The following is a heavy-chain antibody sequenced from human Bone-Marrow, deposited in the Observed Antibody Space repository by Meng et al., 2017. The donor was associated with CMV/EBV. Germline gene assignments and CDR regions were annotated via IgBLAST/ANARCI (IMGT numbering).Heavy chain of an antibody. J-gene: IGHJ5*02. CDR2: IYPGDSDT. CDR3: ARLRYWYNWFDP. D-gene: IGHD2-8*02. CDR1: GYNFTSYW. V-gene: IGHV5-51*01. Sequence: CKGSGYNFTSYWIGWVRQMPGKGLEWMGIIYPGDSDTRYSPSFQGQVTISADKSISTAYLQWSSLKASDTAMYYRARLRYWYNWFDPWGQGTLVTVSS.